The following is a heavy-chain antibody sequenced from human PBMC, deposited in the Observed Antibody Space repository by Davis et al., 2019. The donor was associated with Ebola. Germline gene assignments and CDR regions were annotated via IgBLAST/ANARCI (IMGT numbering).Heavy chain of an antibody. J-gene: IGHJ4*02. V-gene: IGHV1-2*02. CDR2: INPKNGDT. D-gene: IGHD1-20*01. Sequence: ASVKVSCKASGYTFTGSYIHWVRKFPGQGLEWMGWINPKNGDTRYAQKIQGRVTMTRDTSISTAYMELSRLRSDDTAMYYCARGGGVTGTAFDYWGQGTLVTVSS. CDR3: ARGGGVTGTAFDY. CDR1: GYTFTGSY.